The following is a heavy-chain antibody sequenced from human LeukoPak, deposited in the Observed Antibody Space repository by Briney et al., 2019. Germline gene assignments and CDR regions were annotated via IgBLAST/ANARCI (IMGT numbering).Heavy chain of an antibody. CDR2: ISSSGSTI. CDR1: GFTYSDYY. CDR3: ARQRTENYYYYYMDV. J-gene: IGHJ6*03. V-gene: IGHV3-11*04. D-gene: IGHD1/OR15-1a*01. Sequence: GRSLRLSCAASGFTYSDYYMSWIRQAPGKGLEWVSYISSSGSTIYYADSVKGRFTISRDNAKNSLYLQMNSLRAEDTALYYCARQRTENYYYYYMDVWGKGTTVTVSS.